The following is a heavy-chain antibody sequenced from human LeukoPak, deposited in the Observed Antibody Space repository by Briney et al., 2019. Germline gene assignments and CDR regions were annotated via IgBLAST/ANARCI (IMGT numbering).Heavy chain of an antibody. CDR2: LHYSGST. CDR3: ARDWDGAFDSNTFDI. Sequence: PSETLSLTCTVSGASVSASGYFWGWIRQPPGKGLEWIGTLHYSGSTYYNTSLRSRVTISVDTSKNQFSLKLDSVTSADTAIYYCARDWDGAFDSNTFDIWGLGTMVTVSS. CDR1: GASVSASGYF. V-gene: IGHV4-39*07. D-gene: IGHD2-21*02. J-gene: IGHJ3*02.